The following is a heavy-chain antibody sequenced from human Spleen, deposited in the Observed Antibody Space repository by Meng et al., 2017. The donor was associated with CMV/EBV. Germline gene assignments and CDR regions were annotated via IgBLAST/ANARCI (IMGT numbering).Heavy chain of an antibody. CDR1: SNA. V-gene: IGHV3-30-3*01. CDR3: ARGGVRYCSSTSCYTGWYFDL. J-gene: IGHJ2*01. D-gene: IGHD2-2*02. Sequence: SNAMNWVRQAPGKGLEWVAVISSDGINKYYADSVKGRFTISRDNSRNTLYLRMNSLRAEDTAVYHCARGGVRYCSSTSCYTGWYFDLWGRGTLVTVSS. CDR2: ISSDGINK.